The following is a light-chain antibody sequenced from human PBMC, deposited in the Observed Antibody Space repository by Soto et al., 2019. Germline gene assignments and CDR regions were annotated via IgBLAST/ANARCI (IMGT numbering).Light chain of an antibody. Sequence: DIQMTQSPSALSASVGDGGTITFLASQSISSYLNWYQQKPGKAPKLLIYAASSLQSGVPSRFSGSGSGTDFTLTISSLQPEDFATYYCQQSYSTPRTFGQGTKVDI. CDR1: QSISSY. J-gene: IGKJ1*01. CDR2: AAS. V-gene: IGKV1-39*01. CDR3: QQSYSTPRT.